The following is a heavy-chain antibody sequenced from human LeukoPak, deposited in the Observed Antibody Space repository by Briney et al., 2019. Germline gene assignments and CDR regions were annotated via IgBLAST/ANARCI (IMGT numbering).Heavy chain of an antibody. CDR3: AELGITMIGGV. D-gene: IGHD3-10*02. J-gene: IGHJ6*04. Sequence: GGSLRLSCAASGFSFRNYDMHWVRQAPGKGLEWVAFLRNDGRSKYYADSVKGRFTISRDNAKNSLYLQMNSLRAEDTAVYYCAELGITMIGGVWGKGTTVTISS. V-gene: IGHV3-30*02. CDR2: LRNDGRSK. CDR1: GFSFRNYD.